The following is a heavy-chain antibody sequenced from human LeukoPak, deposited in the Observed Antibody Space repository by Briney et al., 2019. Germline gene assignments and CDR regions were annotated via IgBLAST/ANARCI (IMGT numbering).Heavy chain of an antibody. D-gene: IGHD3-22*01. CDR3: VRLNGGYYEAIFDY. CDR2: MYYSGST. J-gene: IGHJ4*02. Sequence: SETLSLTCTVSGGSISSSNYYWGWIRQPPGKGLECLGSMYYSGSTFYNPPLKSRVTISVDTSKNQFSLKLRSVTAADTAVYYCVRLNGGYYEAIFDYWGQGTLVTVSS. CDR1: GGSISSSNYY. V-gene: IGHV4-39*01.